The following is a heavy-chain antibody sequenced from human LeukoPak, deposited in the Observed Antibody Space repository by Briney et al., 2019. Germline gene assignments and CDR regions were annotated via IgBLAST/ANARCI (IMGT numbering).Heavy chain of an antibody. J-gene: IGHJ4*02. Sequence: SETLSLTCTVSGYSISSGYYWGWIRQPPGKGLEWIGSIYHSGSPNYNPSLKSRVTMSVDTSKKQFSLKLSSVTAADTAVYYCARAYGSFDYWGQGTLVTVSS. V-gene: IGHV4-38-2*02. CDR3: ARAYGSFDY. CDR1: GYSISSGYY. D-gene: IGHD3-10*01. CDR2: IYHSGSP.